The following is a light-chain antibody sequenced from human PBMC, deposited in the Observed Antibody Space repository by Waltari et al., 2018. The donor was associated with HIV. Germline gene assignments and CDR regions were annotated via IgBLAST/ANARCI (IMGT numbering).Light chain of an antibody. J-gene: IGKJ2*01. V-gene: IGKV1-27*01. CDR2: AAS. CDR3: QKYNTVPYT. Sequence: DLQLPQSPSSLSVPIGDRVIITCRASQDISNNLAWYPQEPGTVPKLLIYAASTLQSGVPSRFSGSGSGTDFPLTIDSLQSEDIATYFCQKYNTVPYTFGQGTNLEI. CDR1: QDISNN.